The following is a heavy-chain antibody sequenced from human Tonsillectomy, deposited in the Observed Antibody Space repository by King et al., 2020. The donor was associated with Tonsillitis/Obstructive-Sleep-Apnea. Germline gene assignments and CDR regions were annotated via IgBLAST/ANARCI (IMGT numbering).Heavy chain of an antibody. D-gene: IGHD4-17*01. J-gene: IGHJ4*02. CDR1: GGSFSGYY. V-gene: IGHV4-34*01. CDR3: GTDEYGDYGLDY. CDR2: ISHSGST. Sequence: QVQLQQWGAGLLKPSETLSLTCAVSGGSFSGYYWNWIRKPPGKGREWIGEISHSGSTNYNPSLKSRVTISVNTSHNQISLRLRSVTAADSAVYYCGTDEYGDYGLDYWGQGTLVTVSS.